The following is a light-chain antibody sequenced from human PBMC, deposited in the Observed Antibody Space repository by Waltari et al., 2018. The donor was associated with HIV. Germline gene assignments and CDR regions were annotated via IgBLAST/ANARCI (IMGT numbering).Light chain of an antibody. Sequence: QSALTQPPSASGSPGQSVTISCTGNSSDVGGYNYVSWYQQHPGKAPNLMIYEVTKPPSGVPDRFSGSKTGNTASRTVSGLQAEDEADYYCSSYAGSNNLLFGGGTKLTVL. V-gene: IGLV2-8*01. CDR1: SSDVGGYNY. CDR2: EVT. CDR3: SSYAGSNNLL. J-gene: IGLJ2*01.